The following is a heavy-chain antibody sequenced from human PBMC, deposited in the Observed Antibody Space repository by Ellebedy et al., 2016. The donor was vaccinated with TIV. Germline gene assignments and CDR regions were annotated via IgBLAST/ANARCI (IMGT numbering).Heavy chain of an antibody. J-gene: IGHJ4*02. CDR1: GFTFRSFA. Sequence: GGSLRLSCAASGFTFRSFAMHWVRQAPGKGLEWLSVISGDGVNTYSAASVKGRFTIPRDNFKNTLFLQVNRLRAEDTAVYYCAKGSSSGFNYDRVGFQYWGQGTLVTVSS. D-gene: IGHD3-22*01. V-gene: IGHV3-23*01. CDR2: ISGDGVNT. CDR3: AKGSSSGFNYDRVGFQY.